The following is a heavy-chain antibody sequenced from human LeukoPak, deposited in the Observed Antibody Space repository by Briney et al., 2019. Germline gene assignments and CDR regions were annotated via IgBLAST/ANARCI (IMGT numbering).Heavy chain of an antibody. D-gene: IGHD6-6*01. V-gene: IGHV3-7*01. CDR2: IKPDGTEK. Sequence: GGSLRLSCAASGFTFSSYSMNWVRQAPGKGLEWVANIKPDGTEKYYVDSLKGRFTISRDNAKNSLYLQMNSLRVEDTAVYYCARGGNSSWDYWGQGALVTVSS. CDR1: GFTFSSYS. CDR3: ARGGNSSWDY. J-gene: IGHJ4*02.